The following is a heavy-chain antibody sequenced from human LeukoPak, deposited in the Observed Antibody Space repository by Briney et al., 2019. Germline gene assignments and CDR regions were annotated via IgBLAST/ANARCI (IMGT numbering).Heavy chain of an antibody. CDR3: ASQGGLRNDF. D-gene: IGHD2-15*01. Sequence: SETLSLTCGVSGGSITTRDCWCWVRQPPGEGLEWIGEICLDGRIHYTASLKSRVSISMDRSKAQFSLNLISVTAADTAMYLCASQGGLRNDFWGQGILVTVSS. V-gene: IGHV4-4*02. CDR2: ICLDGRI. J-gene: IGHJ4*02. CDR1: GGSITTRDC.